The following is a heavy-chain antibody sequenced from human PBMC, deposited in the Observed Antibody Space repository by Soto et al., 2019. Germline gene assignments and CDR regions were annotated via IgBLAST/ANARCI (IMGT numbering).Heavy chain of an antibody. J-gene: IGHJ4*02. D-gene: IGHD2-15*01. CDR1: GFTFSSYA. CDR3: AKDVVVVVAATLDY. V-gene: IGHV3-23*01. Sequence: GGSLRLSCAASGFTFSSYAMSWVRQAPGKGLEWVSAISGSGGSTYYADSVKGRFTISRDNSKNTLYLQMNSLRAEYTAVYYCAKDVVVVVAATLDYWGQGTLVTVSS. CDR2: ISGSGGST.